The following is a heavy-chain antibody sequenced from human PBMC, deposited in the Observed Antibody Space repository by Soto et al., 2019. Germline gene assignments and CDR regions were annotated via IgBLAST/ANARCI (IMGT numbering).Heavy chain of an antibody. CDR3: ARDAGFYGDFDY. CDR2: IWYDGSNK. V-gene: IGHV3-33*01. Sequence: GGSLRLSCAASGFTFSSYCMHWVRQAPGKGLEWVAVIWYDGSNKYYADSVKGRFTISRDNSKNTLYLQMNSLRAEDTAVYYCARDAGFYGDFDYWGQGTLVTVSS. CDR1: GFTFSSYC. D-gene: IGHD4-17*01. J-gene: IGHJ4*02.